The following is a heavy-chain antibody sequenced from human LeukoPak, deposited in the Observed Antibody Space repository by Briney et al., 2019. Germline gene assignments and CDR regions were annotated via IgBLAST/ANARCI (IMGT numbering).Heavy chain of an antibody. Sequence: SETLSLTCSVSGDSISIYYWSWIRQPPGKGLEWIGYIYNSGSTNYNPSLKSRVTISVDTSKNQFSLKLTSVTVADTAVYYCARDRELGYWGQGTLVTVSS. CDR2: IYNSGST. J-gene: IGHJ4*02. V-gene: IGHV4-59*01. CDR1: GDSISIYY. CDR3: ARDRELGY. D-gene: IGHD3-10*01.